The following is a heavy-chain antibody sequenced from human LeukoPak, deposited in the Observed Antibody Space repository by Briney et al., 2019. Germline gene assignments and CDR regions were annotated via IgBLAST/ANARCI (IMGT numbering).Heavy chain of an antibody. V-gene: IGHV3-30*18. CDR2: ISFDGTNK. Sequence: GGSLKLSCAASGFTFSSYGMHWVRQAPGKGLEWVAVISFDGTNKYFADSVKGRFTISRDNSKSTLYLQLNSLRAEDTAVYYCAKDLDYLYGMDVWGQGTTVTVSS. CDR1: GFTFSSYG. D-gene: IGHD3-16*01. J-gene: IGHJ6*02. CDR3: AKDLDYLYGMDV.